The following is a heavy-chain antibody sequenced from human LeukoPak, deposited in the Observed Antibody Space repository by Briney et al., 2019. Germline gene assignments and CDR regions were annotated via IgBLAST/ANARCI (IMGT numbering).Heavy chain of an antibody. CDR2: IYYSGST. J-gene: IGHJ4*02. CDR3: ATGRGGYSYGFFDY. CDR1: GGSISSSSYY. Sequence: KPSETLSLTCTVSGGSISSSSYYWGWIRQPPGKGLEWIGSIYYSGSTYYNPSLKSRVTISVDTSKNQFSLKLSSVTAADTAVYYCATGRGGYSYGFFDYWGQGTLVTVSS. V-gene: IGHV4-39*01. D-gene: IGHD5-18*01.